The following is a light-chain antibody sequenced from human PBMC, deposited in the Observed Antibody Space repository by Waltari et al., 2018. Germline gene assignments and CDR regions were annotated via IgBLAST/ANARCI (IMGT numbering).Light chain of an antibody. CDR2: GNN. CDR3: QSYDSSLSGSRV. J-gene: IGLJ3*02. V-gene: IGLV1-40*01. CDR1: SSNIGAGYD. Sequence: QSVLTQPPPVSGAPGQRVTISCTGSSSNIGAGYDVNWYQQLPGTSPKLFIYGNNNRPSGVPDRFSGSRSGTSASLAITGLQAEDEADYYCQSYDSSLSGSRVFGGGTKLTVL.